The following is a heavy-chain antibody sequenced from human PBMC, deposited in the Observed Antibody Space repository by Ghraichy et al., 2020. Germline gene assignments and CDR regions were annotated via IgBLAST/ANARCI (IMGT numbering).Heavy chain of an antibody. D-gene: IGHD2-2*01. J-gene: IGHJ4*02. CDR2: INQDGSDK. V-gene: IGHV3-7*01. CDR3: VRTGSN. CDR1: AFTFSNDW. Sequence: GGSRLSCSASAFTFSNDWMNWVRQAPGKGLEWVASINQDGSDKSYVDSVTGRFTISRDNAKNSLYLQMNSLRAEDTAVYYCVRTGSNWGQGTLVTVSS.